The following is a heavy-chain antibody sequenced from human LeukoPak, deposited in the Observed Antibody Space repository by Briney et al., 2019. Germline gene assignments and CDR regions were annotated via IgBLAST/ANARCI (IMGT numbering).Heavy chain of an antibody. CDR3: AKHKGAGSRYSYSMDV. J-gene: IGHJ6*03. CDR2: GIGGST. D-gene: IGHD6-13*01. Sequence: GIGGSTYYAASVNGGFTISRDNYKKTLYIQMNSLRAEDTAVYYCAKHKGAGSRYSYSMDVWGKGATVTVSS. V-gene: IGHV3-23*01.